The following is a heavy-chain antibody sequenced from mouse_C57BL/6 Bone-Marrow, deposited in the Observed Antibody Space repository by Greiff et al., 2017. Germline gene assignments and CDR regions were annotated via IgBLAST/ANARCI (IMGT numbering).Heavy chain of an antibody. Sequence: VQLQQSGTELVKPGASVKLSCKASGYTFTSYCMHWVKQRPGQGLEWIGNINTSNGGTNYNEKFKSKATLTVDKSSSTAYMQLSSLTSEDSAVYYCERLRNDYDRYWYFDVWDTGTTVTVTS. J-gene: IGHJ1*03. CDR3: ERLRNDYDRYWYFDV. D-gene: IGHD2-4*01. CDR2: INTSNGGT. V-gene: IGHV1-53*01. CDR1: GYTFTSYC.